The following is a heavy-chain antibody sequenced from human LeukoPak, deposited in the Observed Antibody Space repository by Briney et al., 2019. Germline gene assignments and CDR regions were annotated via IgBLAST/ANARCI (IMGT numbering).Heavy chain of an antibody. CDR2: ISSSSSYI. CDR1: GFIFSSYS. CDR3: AKPERYGTTWYGRVDY. V-gene: IGHV3-21*04. D-gene: IGHD6-13*01. Sequence: GGSLRLSCAASGFIFSSYSMNWVRQAPGKGLEWVSSISSSSSYIYYADSVKGRFTISRDNPKNTLYLQMNSLRGEDTAVYYCAKPERYGTTWYGRVDYWGQGTLVTVSS. J-gene: IGHJ4*02.